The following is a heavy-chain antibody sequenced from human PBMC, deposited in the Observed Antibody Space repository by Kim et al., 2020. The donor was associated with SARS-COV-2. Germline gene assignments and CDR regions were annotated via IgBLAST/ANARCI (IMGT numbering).Heavy chain of an antibody. V-gene: IGHV4-39*01. CDR3: AAQDYYGSGSSHY. J-gene: IGHJ4*02. Sequence: NPSLKSRVTISVDTSKNQFSLKLSSVTAADTAVYYCAAQDYYGSGSSHYWGQGTLVTVSS. D-gene: IGHD3-10*01.